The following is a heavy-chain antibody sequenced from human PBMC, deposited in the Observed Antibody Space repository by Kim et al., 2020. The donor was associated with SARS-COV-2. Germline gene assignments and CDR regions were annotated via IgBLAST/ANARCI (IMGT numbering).Heavy chain of an antibody. J-gene: IGHJ4*02. D-gene: IGHD1-26*01. Sequence: YNPSLKSRVTISVDTSKNQFSLKLSSVTAADTAVYYCARGGSRKRRYFDYWGQGTLVTVSS. CDR3: ARGGSRKRRYFDY. V-gene: IGHV4-59*09.